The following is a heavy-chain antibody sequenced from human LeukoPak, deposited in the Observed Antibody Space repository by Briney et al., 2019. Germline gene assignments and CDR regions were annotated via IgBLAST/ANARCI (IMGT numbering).Heavy chain of an antibody. D-gene: IGHD3-9*01. Sequence: GGSLRLSCAASGFTFSNAWMSWVRQAPGKGLEWVGRIKSKTDGGTTDYAAPVKGRFTISRDDSKNTLYLQMNSLKTEDTAVYYCTTFTLRYFDWLLFDYWGQGTLVTVSS. CDR1: GFTFSNAW. V-gene: IGHV3-15*01. CDR2: IKSKTDGGTT. J-gene: IGHJ4*02. CDR3: TTFTLRYFDWLLFDY.